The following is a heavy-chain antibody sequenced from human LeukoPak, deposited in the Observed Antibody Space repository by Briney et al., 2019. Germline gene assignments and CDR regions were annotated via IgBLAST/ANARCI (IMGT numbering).Heavy chain of an antibody. J-gene: IGHJ5*02. D-gene: IGHD3-16*01. CDR3: ARDARGTGSNVWGSYRLDWFDP. Sequence: SETLSLTCTVSGGSISSGGYYWSWIRQHPGKGLEWIGYIYYSGSTYYNPSLKSRVTISVDTPKNQFSLKLSSVTAADTAVYYCARDARGTGSNVWGSYRLDWFDPWGQGTLVTVSS. CDR2: IYYSGST. CDR1: GGSISSGGYY. V-gene: IGHV4-31*03.